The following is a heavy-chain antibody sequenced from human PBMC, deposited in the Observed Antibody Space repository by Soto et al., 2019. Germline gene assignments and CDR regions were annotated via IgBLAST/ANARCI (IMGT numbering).Heavy chain of an antibody. CDR1: GYTFSNYG. J-gene: IGHJ4*02. D-gene: IGHD3-9*01. CDR3: ARGDILTGYFDF. Sequence: GASVKVSCKAAGYTFSNYGVTWVRQAAGQALEWMGCISTYNDDTNYAQNLQGRITLTTDTSTSTAYMELRSLTLDDTALYFCARGDILTGYFDFWGQGTLVTVSS. V-gene: IGHV1-18*04. CDR2: ISTYNDDT.